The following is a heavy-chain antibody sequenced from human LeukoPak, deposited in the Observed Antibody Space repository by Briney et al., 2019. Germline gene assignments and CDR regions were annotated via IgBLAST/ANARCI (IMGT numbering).Heavy chain of an antibody. V-gene: IGHV3-9*01. CDR1: GFTFGDYA. CDR3: ARSLRYFDWLPFGSMDV. J-gene: IGHJ6*02. D-gene: IGHD3-9*01. CDR2: ISWSGDSI. Sequence: PGRSLRLSCTASGFTFGDYAMHWVRQAPGKGLEWVSGISWSGDSIGYAESVMGRFTISRDNAKNSLYLQMNSLRAEDTAVYYCARSLRYFDWLPFGSMDVWGQGTTVTVSS.